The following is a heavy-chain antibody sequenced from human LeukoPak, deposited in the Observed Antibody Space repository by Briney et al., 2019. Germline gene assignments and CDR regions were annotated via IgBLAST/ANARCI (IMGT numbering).Heavy chain of an antibody. V-gene: IGHV3-72*01. Sequence: GGSLRLSCAVSGLTFSDHYMDWVRQAPGKGLEWVGRTRNKANSYTTEYAASVKGRFTISRDDSKNSLYLQMNSLKTEDTAVYYCAKQLRYYGSGSYPAAFDYWGQGTLVTVSS. CDR2: TRNKANSYTT. CDR1: GLTFSDHY. CDR3: AKQLRYYGSGSYPAAFDY. D-gene: IGHD3-10*01. J-gene: IGHJ4*02.